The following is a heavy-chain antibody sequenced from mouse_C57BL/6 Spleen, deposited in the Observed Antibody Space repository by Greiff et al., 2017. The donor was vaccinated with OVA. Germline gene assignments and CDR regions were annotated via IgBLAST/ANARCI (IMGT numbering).Heavy chain of an antibody. V-gene: IGHV1-5*01. CDR1: GYTFTNYW. CDR3: TRFRTVDPYFGD. Sequence: VQLKESGTVLARPGASVKMSCKTSGYTFTNYWLHWVKQRPGQGLEWIGAIYPGNSDTSYNQKFKGKAKLTAGTSASTAYMELSSLTNEDSAVYYCTRFRTVDPYFGDWGQGTTLTVS. CDR2: IYPGNSDT. D-gene: IGHD1-1*01. J-gene: IGHJ2*01.